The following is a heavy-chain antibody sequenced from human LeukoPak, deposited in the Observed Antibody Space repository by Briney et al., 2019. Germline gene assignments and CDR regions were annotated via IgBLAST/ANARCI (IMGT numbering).Heavy chain of an antibody. J-gene: IGHJ4*02. D-gene: IGHD2-2*01. CDR1: GGSISSYY. CDR2: IYYSGST. CDR3: ARDPYCSSTSCYLGGDY. Sequence: SETLSLTCTVSGGSISSYYWGWIRQPPGKGLEWIGYIYYSGSTNYNPSLKSRVTISVDTSKNQFSLKLSSVTAADTAVYYCARDPYCSSTSCYLGGDYWGQGTLVTVSS. V-gene: IGHV4-59*01.